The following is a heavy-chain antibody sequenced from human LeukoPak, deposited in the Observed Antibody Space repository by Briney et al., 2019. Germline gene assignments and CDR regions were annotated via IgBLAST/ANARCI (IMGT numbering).Heavy chain of an antibody. V-gene: IGHV1-24*01. CDR2: FDPEDGET. D-gene: IGHD2-2*01. Sequence: ASVKVSCKVSGYTLTELSMHWVRQAPGKGLEWMGGFDPEDGETIYAQKFQGRVTMTEDTSTDTAYMELSSLRSEDTAVYYCATGCSRIVVVPAAMGTWGQGTLVTVSS. CDR1: GYTLTELS. CDR3: ATGCSRIVVVPAAMGT. J-gene: IGHJ5*02.